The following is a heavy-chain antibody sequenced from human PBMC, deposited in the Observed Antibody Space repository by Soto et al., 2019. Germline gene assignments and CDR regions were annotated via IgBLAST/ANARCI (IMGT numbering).Heavy chain of an antibody. J-gene: IGHJ4*02. D-gene: IGHD4-17*01. CDR3: ARKGSGDYALDY. CDR2: IYWDDVK. Sequence: QITLKESGPTLVKPTQTLTLTCTLSGFSLSTGGVGVGWIRQSPGKALEWLAVIYWDDVKHYSPSLERRLTITKDTHESEVVLTMTNMDPVDTATYYCARKGSGDYALDYWGQGILVTLSS. V-gene: IGHV2-5*02. CDR1: GFSLSTGGVG.